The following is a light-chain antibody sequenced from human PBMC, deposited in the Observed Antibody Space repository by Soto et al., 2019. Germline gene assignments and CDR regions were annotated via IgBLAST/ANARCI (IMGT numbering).Light chain of an antibody. J-gene: IGLJ3*02. CDR2: EVS. CDR3: SSYAGRTMRV. V-gene: IGLV2-8*01. Sequence: QSALTQPPSASGPPGQSVTISCTGTSSDVGGYNYVSWYQQHPGKAPKLMIYEVSKRPSGVPDRFSGSKSGNTASLTVSGLQAEDEADYYCSSYAGRTMRVFGGGTKLTVL. CDR1: SSDVGGYNY.